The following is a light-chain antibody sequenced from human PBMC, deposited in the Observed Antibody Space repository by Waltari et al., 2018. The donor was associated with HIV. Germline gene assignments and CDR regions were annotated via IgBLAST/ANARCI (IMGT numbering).Light chain of an antibody. V-gene: IGKV1-17*01. CDR2: AAS. J-gene: IGKJ1*01. Sequence: DIQMTQYTSSLSASVGDRIPTTCQASQDIRKALGWYHHTAGKPPKRLIYAASTVQPGVPSRFSARGFGTEFTLTISGLQPGDVATYYCLQHNSYPRTFVRGTKVEI. CDR1: QDIRKA. CDR3: LQHNSYPRT.